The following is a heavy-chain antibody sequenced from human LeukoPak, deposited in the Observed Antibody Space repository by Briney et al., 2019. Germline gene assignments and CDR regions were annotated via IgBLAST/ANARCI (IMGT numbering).Heavy chain of an antibody. Sequence: GRSLRLSCAASGFTFSSYGMHWVRLAPGKGLEWVAVISYDGSNKYYADSVKGRFTISRDNSKNTLYLQMNSLRAEDTAVYYCAKDTTMIVVAITGAFDIWGQGAMVTVSS. CDR3: AKDTTMIVVAITGAFDI. D-gene: IGHD3-22*01. CDR1: GFTFSSYG. J-gene: IGHJ3*02. CDR2: ISYDGSNK. V-gene: IGHV3-30*18.